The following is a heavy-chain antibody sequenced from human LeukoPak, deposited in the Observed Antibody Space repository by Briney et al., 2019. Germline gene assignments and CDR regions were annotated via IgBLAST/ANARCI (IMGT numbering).Heavy chain of an antibody. CDR2: IYYSGST. V-gene: IGHV4-39*07. D-gene: IGHD3-10*01. CDR3: AREEQSVGPYFDY. CDR1: GGSISSSSYY. Sequence: SETLSLTCTVSGGSISSSSYYWGWIRQLPGKGLEWIGSIYYSGSTYYNPSLKSRVTISVDTSKNQFSLRLNSVTAADTALYFCAREEQSVGPYFDYWGQGILVTVSS. J-gene: IGHJ4*02.